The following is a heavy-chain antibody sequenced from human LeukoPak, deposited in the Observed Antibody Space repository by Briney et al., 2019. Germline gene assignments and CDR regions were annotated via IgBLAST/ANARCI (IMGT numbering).Heavy chain of an antibody. J-gene: IGHJ6*02. CDR3: ARVSAVTVIQYYYGMDV. V-gene: IGHV3-53*01. CDR2: IYSGGSR. CDR1: GFTVSSNY. Sequence: QSGGSLRLSCAASGFTVSSNYMSWVRQAPGKGLEWVSVIYSGGSRYYADSSKGRFTISSDNSKNTLYLQMNSLRSEDTAVYYCARVSAVTVIQYYYGMDVWGQGTTVTVSS. D-gene: IGHD3-16*01.